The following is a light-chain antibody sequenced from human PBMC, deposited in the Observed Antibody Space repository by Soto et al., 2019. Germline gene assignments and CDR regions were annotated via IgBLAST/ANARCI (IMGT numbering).Light chain of an antibody. J-gene: IGKJ4*01. CDR1: QTVNNRY. CDR2: GAS. Sequence: EVVLTQSPVTLSVSPGDRATLSCRASQTVNNRYFAWYQQRPGQAPRLLIYGASSRATGIPDRFSGSGSGTDFTLTITRLVSEDFAVYFCQQFDSSPVTFGGGTKVEIK. CDR3: QQFDSSPVT. V-gene: IGKV3-20*01.